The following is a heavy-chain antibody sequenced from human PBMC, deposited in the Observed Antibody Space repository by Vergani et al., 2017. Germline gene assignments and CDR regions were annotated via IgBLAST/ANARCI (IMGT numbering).Heavy chain of an antibody. J-gene: IGHJ4*02. CDR1: GFTFSDYY. CDR3: ARAGYYYDSSGPYYFDY. Sequence: QVQLVESGGGVVQPGRSLRLSCAASGFTFSDYYMSWIRQAPGKGLEWVSYISSSSSYTNYADSVKGRFTISRDNAKNSLYLQMNSLRAEDTAVYYCARAGYYYDSSGPYYFDYWGQGTLVTVSS. D-gene: IGHD3-22*01. V-gene: IGHV3-11*06. CDR2: ISSSSSYT.